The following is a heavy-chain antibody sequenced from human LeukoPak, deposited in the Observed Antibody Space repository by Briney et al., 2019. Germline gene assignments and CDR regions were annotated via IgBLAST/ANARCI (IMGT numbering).Heavy chain of an antibody. CDR3: ARCTEYGGNFDY. Sequence: PSETLSLTCTVSGGSISSHYWSWIRQPPGKGLEWIGYIYYSGSTNYNPSLKSRVTISVDTSKNQFSLKLSSVTAADTAVYYCARCTEYGGNFDYWGQGTLVTVSS. V-gene: IGHV4-59*11. CDR2: IYYSGST. D-gene: IGHD4-23*01. CDR1: GGSISSHY. J-gene: IGHJ4*02.